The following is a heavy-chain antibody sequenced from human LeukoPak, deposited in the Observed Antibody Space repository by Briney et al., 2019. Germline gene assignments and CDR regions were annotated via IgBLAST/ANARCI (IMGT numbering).Heavy chain of an antibody. V-gene: IGHV4-30-2*01. CDR3: ARQGPAPANDAFDI. J-gene: IGHJ3*02. CDR1: GGSISSGGYY. Sequence: SETLSLTCTVSGGSISSGGYYWSWIRQPPGKGLEWIGYIYHSGSTYYNPSLKSRVTISVDRSKNQFSLKLSSVTAADTAVYYCARQGPAPANDAFDIWGQGTMVTVSS. CDR2: IYHSGST.